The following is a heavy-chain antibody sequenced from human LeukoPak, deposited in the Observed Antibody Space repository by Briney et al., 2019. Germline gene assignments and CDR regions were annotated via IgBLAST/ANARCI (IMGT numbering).Heavy chain of an antibody. D-gene: IGHD2-15*01. Sequence: GGSLRLSCAASGLTFSSYGMHWVRQAPGKGLEWVAFIRYDGSNKYYADSVKGRFTISRDNSKNTLYLQMNSLRAEDTAVYYCAKEAPSGYCDYWGQGTLVTVSS. CDR1: GLTFSSYG. V-gene: IGHV3-30*02. CDR2: IRYDGSNK. J-gene: IGHJ4*02. CDR3: AKEAPSGYCDY.